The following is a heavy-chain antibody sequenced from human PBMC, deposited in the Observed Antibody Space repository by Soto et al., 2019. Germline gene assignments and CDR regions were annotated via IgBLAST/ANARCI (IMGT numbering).Heavy chain of an antibody. J-gene: IGHJ4*02. Sequence: QVQLQQWGAGLLKPSETLSLTCAVYGGSFSGYYWSWIRQPPGKGLEWIGEINHSGSTNYNPSLKSRVTISVDTSKNQFSLKLSSVTAADTAVYYCARGCSAPGCYFDYWGQGTLVTVSS. D-gene: IGHD3-10*02. V-gene: IGHV4-34*01. CDR2: INHSGST. CDR3: ARGCSAPGCYFDY. CDR1: GGSFSGYY.